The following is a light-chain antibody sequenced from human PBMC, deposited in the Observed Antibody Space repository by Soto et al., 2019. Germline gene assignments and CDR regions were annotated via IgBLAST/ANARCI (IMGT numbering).Light chain of an antibody. J-gene: IGKJ5*01. CDR1: QSVNSRY. CDR2: GAS. V-gene: IGKV3-20*01. CDR3: QQYGSSPPIT. Sequence: EIVLTQSPGTLPLSPGERATLSCRASQSVNSRYLAWYHQKPGQAPRFLIYGASSRATGIPGRFNGSGSGTDFTLTISRLEPEDFAVYYCQQYGSSPPITFGQGTRLEIK.